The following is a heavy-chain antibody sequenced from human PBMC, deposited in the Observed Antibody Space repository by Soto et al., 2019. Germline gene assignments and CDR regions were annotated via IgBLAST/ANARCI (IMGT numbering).Heavy chain of an antibody. D-gene: IGHD6-25*01. CDR2: MNPNSGNT. CDR1: GYTFTSYD. V-gene: IGHV1-8*01. J-gene: IGHJ6*02. Sequence: QVQLVQSGAEVKKPGASVKVSCKASGYTFTSYDISWVRQATGQGLEWMGWMNPNSGNTGFAQKFQGRVNMTRNTSISTTYMELSSLRSEDTAVYYCARERAHYGMDVWGQGTRVTVSS. CDR3: ARERAHYGMDV.